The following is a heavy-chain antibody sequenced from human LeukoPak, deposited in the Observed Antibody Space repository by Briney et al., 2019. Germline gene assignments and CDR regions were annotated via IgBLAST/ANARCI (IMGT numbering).Heavy chain of an antibody. CDR1: GFTFDDYG. V-gene: IGHV3-23*01. CDR2: ISGSGGST. Sequence: PGGSLRLSCAASGFTFDDYGMSWVRQATGKGLEWVSAISGSGGSTYYADSVKGRFTISRDNSKNTLYLQMNSLRAEDTAVYYCAKVKQQNYYFDYWGQGTLVTVSS. CDR3: AKVKQQNYYFDY. J-gene: IGHJ4*02. D-gene: IGHD6-13*01.